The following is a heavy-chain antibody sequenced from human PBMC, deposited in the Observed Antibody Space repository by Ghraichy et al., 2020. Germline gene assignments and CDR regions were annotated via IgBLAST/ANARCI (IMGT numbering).Heavy chain of an antibody. Sequence: ETLSLTCAVYGGSFSGYYWSWIRQPPGKGLEWIGEINHSGSTNYNPSLKSRVTISVDTSKNQFSLKLSSVTAADTAVYYCARLGGYSYGYYYYYYGMDVWGQGTTVTVSS. CDR3: ARLGGYSYGYYYYYYGMDV. CDR1: GGSFSGYY. V-gene: IGHV4-34*01. CDR2: INHSGST. J-gene: IGHJ6*02. D-gene: IGHD5-18*01.